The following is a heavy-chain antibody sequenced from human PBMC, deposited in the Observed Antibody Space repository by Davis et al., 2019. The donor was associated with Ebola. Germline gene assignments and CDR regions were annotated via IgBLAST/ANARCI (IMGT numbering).Heavy chain of an antibody. D-gene: IGHD1-1*01. CDR3: ARGGAGITSTTPRFDY. V-gene: IGHV4-59*01. CDR1: GGSIGGYY. CDR2: MFSSGST. Sequence: SETLSLTCTASGGSIGGYYWNWIRQLPGKGLEWIGYMFSSGSTNINPSLKSRVSLSVDKSKNQFTLKLTSVTAGDTAIYYCARGGAGITSTTPRFDYWGQGNLVSVSS. J-gene: IGHJ4*02.